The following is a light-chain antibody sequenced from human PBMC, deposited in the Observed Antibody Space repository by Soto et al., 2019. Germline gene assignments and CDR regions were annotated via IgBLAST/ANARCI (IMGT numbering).Light chain of an antibody. J-gene: IGKJ4*01. CDR3: QQFSSYPLT. V-gene: IGKV3-20*01. CDR1: QTVRNNY. CDR2: DAS. Sequence: EFVLTQSPGTLSLSPGERATLSCRASQTVRNNYLAWYQQKPGQAPRLLIYDASSRATGIPDRFSGGGSGTDFTLTISILEPEDFAVYYCQQFSSYPLTFGGGTKVDSK.